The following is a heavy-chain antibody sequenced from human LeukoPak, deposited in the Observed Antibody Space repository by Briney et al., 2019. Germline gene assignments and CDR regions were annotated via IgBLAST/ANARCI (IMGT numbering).Heavy chain of an antibody. J-gene: IGHJ4*02. V-gene: IGHV3-7*01. CDR2: IKQDGSEK. CDR3: AREQQLVDY. D-gene: IGHD6-13*01. Sequence: GGSLRLSCAASGFTFSRYWMSWVRQAPGKGLEWVANIKQDGSEKYYVDSVKGRFTISRDNAKNSLYLQMNSLRAEDTAVYYCAREQQLVDYWGQGTLVTVPS. CDR1: GFTFSRYW.